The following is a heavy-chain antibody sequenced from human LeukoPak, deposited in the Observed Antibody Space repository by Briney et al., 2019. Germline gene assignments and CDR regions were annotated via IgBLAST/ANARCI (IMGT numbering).Heavy chain of an antibody. J-gene: IGHJ3*02. D-gene: IGHD2-21*02. CDR1: GYTFTGYY. CDR2: ISAYNGNT. Sequence: GASVKVSCKASGYTFTGYYMHWVRQAPGQGLEWMGWISAYNGNTNYAQKLQGRVTMTTDTSTSTAYMELRSLRSDDTAMYYCARYVVTARNLDGFDIWGQGTMVTVSS. V-gene: IGHV1-18*04. CDR3: ARYVVTARNLDGFDI.